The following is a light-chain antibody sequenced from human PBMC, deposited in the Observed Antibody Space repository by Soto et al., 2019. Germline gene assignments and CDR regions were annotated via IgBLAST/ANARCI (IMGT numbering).Light chain of an antibody. Sequence: QSVRTQPASVSGSPGQSITISCTGTSDDIGDYNYVSWYQQHPGEAPKLIIYEVSARPSGVSSRFSGSKSANTASLTITGLQAEDEADYYCSSYRTMSSLVFGGGTKVTVL. CDR2: EVS. CDR1: SDDIGDYNY. CDR3: SSYRTMSSLV. V-gene: IGLV2-14*01. J-gene: IGLJ2*01.